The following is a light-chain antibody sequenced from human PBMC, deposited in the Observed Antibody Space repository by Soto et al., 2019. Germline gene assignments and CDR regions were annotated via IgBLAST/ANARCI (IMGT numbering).Light chain of an antibody. J-gene: IGLJ3*02. CDR3: QSYDSSLSGWV. Sequence: QSVLTQPPSVSGAPGQRVTISCTGSSSSIGAGYDVHWYQQLPGTVPKLLIYGNSNRPSGVPDRFSGSKSGTSASLAITGLQAEDEADYHCQSYDSSLSGWVFGGGTKLTVL. CDR2: GNS. V-gene: IGLV1-40*01. CDR1: SSSIGAGYD.